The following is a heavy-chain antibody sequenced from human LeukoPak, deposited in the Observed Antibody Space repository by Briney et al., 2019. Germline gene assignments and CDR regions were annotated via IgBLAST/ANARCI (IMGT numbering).Heavy chain of an antibody. J-gene: IGHJ4*02. Sequence: GGSLRLSCAASGFTVSSNYMSWVRQAPGKGLEWVSVIYSGGSTYYADSVKGRFTISRDNSKNTLYPQMNSLRAEDTAVYYCAREGYDSSGYSAAFDYWGQGTLVTVSS. CDR3: AREGYDSSGYSAAFDY. CDR2: IYSGGST. V-gene: IGHV3-53*01. D-gene: IGHD3-22*01. CDR1: GFTVSSNY.